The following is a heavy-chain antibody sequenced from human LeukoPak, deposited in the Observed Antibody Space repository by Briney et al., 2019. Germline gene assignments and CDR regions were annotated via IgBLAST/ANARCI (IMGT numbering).Heavy chain of an antibody. CDR3: ATGSSSETSDAFDI. V-gene: IGHV4-59*01. Sequence: SETLYLTCTVSGDTISSYYWTWIRQPPGKGLEWIGYIYCSGTTYYSPSLKSRVTMSADMSQNQLSLKLISVTAADTAVYYCATGSSSETSDAFDIWGQGTMVTVSS. J-gene: IGHJ3*02. CDR2: IYCSGTT. CDR1: GDTISSYY. D-gene: IGHD6-6*01.